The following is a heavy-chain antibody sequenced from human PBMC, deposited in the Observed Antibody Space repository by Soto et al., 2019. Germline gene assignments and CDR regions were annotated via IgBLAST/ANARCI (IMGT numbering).Heavy chain of an antibody. CDR2: ISWNSGSI. CDR3: AKGELRWSGCYDYYYYMDV. J-gene: IGHJ6*03. CDR1: GFTFDDYA. V-gene: IGHV3-9*01. D-gene: IGHD3-3*01. Sequence: PGGSLRLSCAASGFTFDDYAMHWVRQAPGKGLEWVSGISWNSGSIGYADSVKGRFTISRDNAKNSLYLQMNSLRAEDTALYYCAKGELRWSGCYDYYYYMDVWGKGTTVTVSS.